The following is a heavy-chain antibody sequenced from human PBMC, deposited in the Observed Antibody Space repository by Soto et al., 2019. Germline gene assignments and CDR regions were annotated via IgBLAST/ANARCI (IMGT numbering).Heavy chain of an antibody. CDR2: IYYSGST. J-gene: IGHJ4*02. CDR1: GGSVSSGSYY. CDR3: ARTPGRWLQFSYYFDY. Sequence: TSETLSLTCTVSGGSVSSGSYYWSWIRQPPGKGLEWIGYIYYSGSTNYNPSLKSRVTISVDTSKNQFSLKLSSVTAADTAVYYCARTPGRWLQFSYYFDYWGQGTLVTVSS. V-gene: IGHV4-61*01. D-gene: IGHD5-12*01.